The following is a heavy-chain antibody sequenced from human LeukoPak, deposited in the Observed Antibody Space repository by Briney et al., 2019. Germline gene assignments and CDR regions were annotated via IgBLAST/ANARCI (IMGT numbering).Heavy chain of an antibody. CDR1: GFTFRSPW. D-gene: IGHD3-10*01. CDR2: INEDGSQK. CDR3: ARSGNLWFGSSWFDP. J-gene: IGHJ5*02. Sequence: GGSLRLSCVESGFTFRSPWMAWLRQAPEKGLEWVANINEDGSQKYYLGSVKGRFTISRDNAKNSLYLQMNSLRAEDTAVYYCARSGNLWFGSSWFDPWGQGTLVTVSS. V-gene: IGHV3-7*01.